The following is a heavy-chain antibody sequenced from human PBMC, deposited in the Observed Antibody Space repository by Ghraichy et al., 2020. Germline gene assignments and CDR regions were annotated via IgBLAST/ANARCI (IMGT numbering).Heavy chain of an antibody. CDR3: ARHGTGWYLDY. CDR1: GYTFASHG. J-gene: IGHJ4*02. CDR2: ISAFNGRA. D-gene: IGHD1-1*01. V-gene: IGHV1-18*04. Sequence: SVKVSCKASGYTFASHGITWVRQAPGQGLEWMGWISAFNGRAKYVQEFQDRVTMSTDTSTSTAFLEVTNLRSDDTATYYCARHGTGWYLDYWGQGTLVTVSS.